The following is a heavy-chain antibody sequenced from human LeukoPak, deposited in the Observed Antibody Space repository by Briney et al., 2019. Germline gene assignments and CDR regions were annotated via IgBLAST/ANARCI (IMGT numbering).Heavy chain of an antibody. V-gene: IGHV4-61*05. Sequence: TPSETLSLTCSVSGGSIGSSSNDYWTWIRQPPGKGLEWIGYIYDSGGTKYNPSLQSRGTISVDKSKNQFSLKLSSVTAADTAVYYCARVDVGYSSGWSYYYYGMDVWGQGTTVTVSS. D-gene: IGHD6-19*01. J-gene: IGHJ6*02. CDR3: ARVDVGYSSGWSYYYYGMDV. CDR2: IYDSGGT. CDR1: GGSIGSSSNDY.